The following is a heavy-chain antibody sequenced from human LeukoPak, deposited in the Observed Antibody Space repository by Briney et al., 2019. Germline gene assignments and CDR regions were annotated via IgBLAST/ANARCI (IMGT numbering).Heavy chain of an antibody. V-gene: IGHV3-13*01. Sequence: GGSLTLSCAASGFTFSTCSMNWVRQATGKGLEWVSAIGTAGDTYYPGSVKGRFTISRDNAKNSLYLQMNSLRAEDTAVYYCARDAQDYYGSGNTMGYWGQGTLVTVSS. J-gene: IGHJ4*02. CDR3: ARDAQDYYGSGNTMGY. CDR1: GFTFSTCS. D-gene: IGHD3-10*01. CDR2: IGTAGDT.